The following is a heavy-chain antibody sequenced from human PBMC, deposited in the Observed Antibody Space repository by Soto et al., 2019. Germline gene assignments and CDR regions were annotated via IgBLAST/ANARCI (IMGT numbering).Heavy chain of an antibody. CDR1: GFTFSNDG. CDR2: IKSKTDSRTT. CDR3: TTGSSSGY. V-gene: IGHV3-15*01. Sequence: EVQLVESGGGLIEPGGSLRLSCAASGFTFSNDGVSWVRQAPGKGLEWVGGIKSKTDSRTTDYAAPVKGRITIFTEESKNTLYLPMNSLETEDSAVYYLTTGSSSGYWGQGTLVTVCS. J-gene: IGHJ4*02. D-gene: IGHD6-6*01.